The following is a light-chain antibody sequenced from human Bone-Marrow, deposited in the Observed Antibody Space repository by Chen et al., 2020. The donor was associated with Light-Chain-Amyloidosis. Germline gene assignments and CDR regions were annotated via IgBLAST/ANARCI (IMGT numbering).Light chain of an antibody. CDR1: QTISSNY. J-gene: IGKJ4*01. CDR3: QQYGTSPLT. CDR2: GSS. Sequence: EIVLTQSPGTLSLSPGEGANRSCRASQTISSNYLTWYQHKFGQAPRLLIYGSSSRATGIPDRFTGSGSGTDFTLTIDRLEPEELAMYYCQQYGTSPLTFGGGTTVGIK. V-gene: IGKV3-20*01.